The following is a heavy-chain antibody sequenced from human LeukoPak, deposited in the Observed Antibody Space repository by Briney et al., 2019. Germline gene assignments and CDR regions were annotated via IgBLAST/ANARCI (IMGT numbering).Heavy chain of an antibody. CDR1: GGSISSSSYY. Sequence: PSETLSLTCTVSGGSISSSSYYWGWIRQPPGKGLEWIGSIYYSGSTYYNPSLKSRVTISVDTSKNQFSLKLSSVTAADTAVYYCARGGPWHYYYYYYMDVWGKGTTVTVSS. J-gene: IGHJ6*03. CDR2: IYYSGST. V-gene: IGHV4-39*07. CDR3: ARGGPWHYYYYYYMDV. D-gene: IGHD3/OR15-3a*01.